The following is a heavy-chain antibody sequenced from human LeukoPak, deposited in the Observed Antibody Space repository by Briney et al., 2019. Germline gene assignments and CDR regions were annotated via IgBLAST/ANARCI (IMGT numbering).Heavy chain of an antibody. CDR3: TTDPVYRIAVALNAFDI. CDR1: GLTFSNAW. Sequence: PGGSLRLSCAASGLTFSNAWMSWVRQAPGKGLEWVGRIKSKTDGGTTDYAAPVKGRFTISRDDSKNTLYLQMNSLKTEDTAVYYCTTDPVYRIAVALNAFDIWGQGTMVTVSS. J-gene: IGHJ3*02. D-gene: IGHD6-19*01. CDR2: IKSKTDGGTT. V-gene: IGHV3-15*01.